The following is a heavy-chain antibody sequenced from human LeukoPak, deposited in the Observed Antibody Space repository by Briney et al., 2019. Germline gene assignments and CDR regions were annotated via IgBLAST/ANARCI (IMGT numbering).Heavy chain of an antibody. CDR3: ARRWDFWSGENDAFDI. J-gene: IGHJ3*02. CDR1: GYTFTSYG. V-gene: IGHV1-18*01. CDR2: ISAYNGNT. D-gene: IGHD3-3*01. Sequence: GASEKVSCKASGYTFTSYGISWVRQAPGQGLEWMGWISAYNGNTNYAQKLQGRVTMTTDTSTSTAYMELRSLRSDDTAVYYCARRWDFWSGENDAFDIWGQGTMVTVSS.